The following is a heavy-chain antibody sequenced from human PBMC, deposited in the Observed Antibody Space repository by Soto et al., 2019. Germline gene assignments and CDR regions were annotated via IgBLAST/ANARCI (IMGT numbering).Heavy chain of an antibody. V-gene: IGHV4-4*02. D-gene: IGHD2-15*01. CDR2: IYHSGST. Sequence: SETLSLTCAVSSGSISSSNWWSWVRQPPGKGLEWIGEIYHSGSTNYNPSLKSRVTISVDKSKNQFSLKLSSVTAADTAVYYCARWGIVVVVAATSGVYAFDIWGQGTMVTVSS. CDR3: ARWGIVVVVAATSGVYAFDI. J-gene: IGHJ3*02. CDR1: SGSISSSNW.